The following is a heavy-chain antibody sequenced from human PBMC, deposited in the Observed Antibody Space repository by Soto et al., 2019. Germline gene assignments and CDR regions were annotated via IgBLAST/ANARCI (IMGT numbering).Heavy chain of an antibody. D-gene: IGHD1-1*01. CDR3: ARERTTGTYNY. CDR1: GFTFSDYY. J-gene: IGHJ4*02. V-gene: IGHV3-11*06. Sequence: QVQLVESGGGLVKPGGSLRLSCAASGFTFSDYYMSWIRQAPGKGLEWVSYISSSSSYTNYADYVKGRFTISRDNAKNSRYLQMNSLRAEDTAVYYCARERTTGTYNYWGQGTLVTVSS. CDR2: ISSSSSYT.